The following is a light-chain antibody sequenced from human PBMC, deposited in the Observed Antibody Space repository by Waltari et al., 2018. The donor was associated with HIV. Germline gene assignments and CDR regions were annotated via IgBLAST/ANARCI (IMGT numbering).Light chain of an antibody. V-gene: IGLV6-57*03. Sequence: FMLTQPHSVSGSPGKTVTISCTRSRGSIASNYVQWYQQRPGSAPTPLIYDHYQRPSGVPDRFSGSIDTSSNSASLTISGLKTEDEADYYCQSSYSSNQVFGGGTKLTVL. J-gene: IGLJ3*02. CDR2: DHY. CDR3: QSSYSSNQV. CDR1: RGSIASNY.